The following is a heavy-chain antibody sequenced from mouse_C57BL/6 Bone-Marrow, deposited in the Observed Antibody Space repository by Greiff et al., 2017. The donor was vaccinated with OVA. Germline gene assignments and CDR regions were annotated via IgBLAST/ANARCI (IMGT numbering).Heavy chain of an antibody. V-gene: IGHV1-69*01. Sequence: QVQLQQPGAELVMPGASVKLSCKASGYTFTSYWMHWVKQRPGQGLEWIGEIDPSDSYTNYNQKFKGKSTLTVDKSSSTAYMQLSSLTSEDSAVEYCAREGSSSMDYWGQGTSVTVSS. CDR3: AREGSSSMDY. CDR2: IDPSDSYT. D-gene: IGHD1-1*01. CDR1: GYTFTSYW. J-gene: IGHJ4*01.